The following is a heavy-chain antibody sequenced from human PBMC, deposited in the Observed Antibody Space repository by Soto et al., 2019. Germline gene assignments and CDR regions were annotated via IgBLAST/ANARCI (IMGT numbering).Heavy chain of an antibody. CDR2: ISFDGSNK. CDR1: GLTFRGYA. D-gene: IGHD3-22*01. V-gene: IGHV3-30*09. Sequence: QVQLVQSGGGVVQPGRSLRLSCAASGLTFRGYAMHWVRQAPGKGLEWLAVISFDGSNKYYADSVKGRFVISRDNSKNTLYLQMNSLRPEDTAVFYCAPGNFYDSPGFPNGFDPWGQGTLVTVSS. J-gene: IGHJ5*02. CDR3: APGNFYDSPGFPNGFDP.